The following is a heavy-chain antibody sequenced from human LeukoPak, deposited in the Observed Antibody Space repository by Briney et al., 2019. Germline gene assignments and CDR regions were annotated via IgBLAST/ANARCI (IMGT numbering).Heavy chain of an antibody. V-gene: IGHV3-23*01. CDR2: ISGGTT. D-gene: IGHD3-10*01. Sequence: PGGSLRLSCAASGFTISSYGMSWVRQAPGKGLEWVSSISGGTTYYADSVKGRLTISRDNSKNIVSLQMNSLRAEDTAVYYCAKSVYGSGNYWGQGTLVTVSS. J-gene: IGHJ4*02. CDR1: GFTISSYG. CDR3: AKSVYGSGNY.